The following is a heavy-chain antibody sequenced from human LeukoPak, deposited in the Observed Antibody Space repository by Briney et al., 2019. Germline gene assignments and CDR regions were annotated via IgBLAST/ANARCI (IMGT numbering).Heavy chain of an antibody. D-gene: IGHD3-10*02. Sequence: SETLSLTCTVSGDSISNYYWSWIRQPPGKGLEWIGYIYYSGSTNYNSSLKSRVTISVDTSKNQFSLKLSSVTAADTAVYYCAELGITMIGGVWGKGTTVTISS. V-gene: IGHV4-59*12. J-gene: IGHJ6*04. CDR2: IYYSGST. CDR3: AELGITMIGGV. CDR1: GDSISNYY.